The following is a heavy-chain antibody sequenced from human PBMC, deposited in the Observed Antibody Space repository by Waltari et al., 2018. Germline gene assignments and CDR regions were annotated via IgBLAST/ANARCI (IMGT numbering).Heavy chain of an antibody. Sequence: QVQLQQWGAGLLKPSETLSLTCAVYGGSFSGYYWSWIRQPPGKGLEWIGEINHSGSTNYNPALKSLVTISVDTSKNQFSLKLSSVTAADTAVYYCARDPGYYYYYGMDVWGQGTTVTVSS. J-gene: IGHJ6*02. CDR2: INHSGST. CDR1: GGSFSGYY. V-gene: IGHV4-34*01. CDR3: ARDPGYYYYYGMDV.